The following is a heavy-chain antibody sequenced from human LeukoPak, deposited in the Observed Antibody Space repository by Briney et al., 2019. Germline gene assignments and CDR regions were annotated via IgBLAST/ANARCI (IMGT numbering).Heavy chain of an antibody. CDR3: TTDFFQGYSGS. V-gene: IGHV3-15*01. D-gene: IGHD5-12*01. J-gene: IGHJ5*02. CDR1: RLTLSNSA. CDR2: IKTTTVGGTT. Sequence: SGGSLRLSCAASRLTLSNSAMSWVRQAPGKGLECVGRIKTTTVGGTTDYAAPVKGRFTISRDDSKNMVYLQMKSLQTEDTAVYYCTTDFFQGYSGSWGQGTLVTVSS.